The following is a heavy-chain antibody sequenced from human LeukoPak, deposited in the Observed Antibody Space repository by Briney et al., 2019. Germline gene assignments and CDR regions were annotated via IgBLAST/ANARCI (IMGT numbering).Heavy chain of an antibody. D-gene: IGHD3-3*01. CDR3: ARDQAHRFLEWLFSYGMDV. CDR1: GYTFTSYG. Sequence: GASVKVSCKASGYTFTSYGISWVRQAPGQGLEWMGWISAYNGNTNYAQKLQGRVTMTTDTSTSTAYMELRSLRSDDTAVYYCARDQAHRFLEWLFSYGMDVWGQGTTVTVSS. J-gene: IGHJ6*02. V-gene: IGHV1-18*01. CDR2: ISAYNGNT.